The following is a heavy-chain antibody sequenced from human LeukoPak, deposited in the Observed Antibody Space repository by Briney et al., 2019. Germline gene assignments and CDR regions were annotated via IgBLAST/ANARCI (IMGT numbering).Heavy chain of an antibody. V-gene: IGHV4-34*01. Sequence: SETLSLTCAVYGGSFSGYYWSWIRQPPGKGLEWIGGINHSGSTNYNPSLKSRVTISVDTSKNQFSLKLSSVTAADTAVYYCASLYYYGSGSPNWFDPWGQGTLVTVSS. D-gene: IGHD3-10*01. CDR2: INHSGST. CDR1: GGSFSGYY. J-gene: IGHJ5*02. CDR3: ASLYYYGSGSPNWFDP.